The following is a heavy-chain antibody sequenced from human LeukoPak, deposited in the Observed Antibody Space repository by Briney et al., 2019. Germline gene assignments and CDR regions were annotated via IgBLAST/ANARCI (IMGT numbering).Heavy chain of an antibody. CDR3: ARRGGHSWDVGNWFDP. CDR2: VSYSGIN. CDR1: GDSIRTPSF. Sequence: SETLSLTCLVSGDSIRTPSFWGWIRQPPGMGLEWIASVSYSGINYYNPSLRSRVIVSADTSKNQFSLRLASVTAADTAVYYCARRGGHSWDVGNWFDPWGQGILVTVSS. D-gene: IGHD6-13*01. V-gene: IGHV4-39*01. J-gene: IGHJ5*02.